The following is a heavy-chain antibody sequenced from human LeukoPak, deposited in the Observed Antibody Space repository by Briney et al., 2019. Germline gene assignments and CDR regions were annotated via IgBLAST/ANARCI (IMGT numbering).Heavy chain of an antibody. Sequence: PSETLSLTCTVSGGSISSVSYYWSWIRQPAGKGLEWIGRIYTSGSTNYNPSLKSRVTMSVDTSKNQFSLKLSSVTAADTAVYYCARAGSSWYAIDYWGQGTLVTVSS. D-gene: IGHD6-13*01. CDR1: GGSISSVSYY. CDR3: ARAGSSWYAIDY. V-gene: IGHV4-61*02. J-gene: IGHJ4*02. CDR2: IYTSGST.